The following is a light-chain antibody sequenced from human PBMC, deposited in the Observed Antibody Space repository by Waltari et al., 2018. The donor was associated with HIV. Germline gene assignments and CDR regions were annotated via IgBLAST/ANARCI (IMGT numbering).Light chain of an antibody. CDR1: QSIGSS. CDR2: YCS. Sequence: EIVLTQSPDFQSVTPKEKVNITCRASQSIGSSLPWYQQKPDQSPNLLIKYCSQSISGVPSRFSGSGSGTDFTLTSNSLEAEDAATYYCHQSRSLPITFGQGTRLEIK. V-gene: IGKV6-21*02. J-gene: IGKJ5*01. CDR3: HQSRSLPIT.